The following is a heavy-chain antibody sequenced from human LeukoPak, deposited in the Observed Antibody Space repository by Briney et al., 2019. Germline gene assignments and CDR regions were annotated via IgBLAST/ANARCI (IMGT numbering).Heavy chain of an antibody. V-gene: IGHV3-53*01. CDR1: GFTVSSNY. CDR2: IYSGGTT. CDR3: ASYGSGSYRGLDY. D-gene: IGHD3-10*01. J-gene: IGHJ4*02. Sequence: SGGSLRLSSAASGFTVSSNYMSWVRQSPGKGLEWVSVIYSGGTTYYADSVKGRFTISRDNSNNTLYLQMNSLRAEDTAVYYCASYGSGSYRGLDYWGQGTLVTVSS.